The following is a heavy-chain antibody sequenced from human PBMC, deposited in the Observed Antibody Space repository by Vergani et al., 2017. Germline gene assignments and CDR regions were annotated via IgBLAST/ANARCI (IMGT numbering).Heavy chain of an antibody. CDR3: AGEITMIVATTMYYFDY. D-gene: IGHD3-22*01. V-gene: IGHV3-23*01. Sequence: EVQLLESGGGLVQPGGSLRLSCAASGFTFSSYAMSWVRQDPGKGLEWVSAISGSGGSTYYADSVKGRFTISRDNSKNTLYLQMNSLRAEDTAVYYCAGEITMIVATTMYYFDYWGQGTLVTVSS. CDR2: ISGSGGST. J-gene: IGHJ4*02. CDR1: GFTFSSYA.